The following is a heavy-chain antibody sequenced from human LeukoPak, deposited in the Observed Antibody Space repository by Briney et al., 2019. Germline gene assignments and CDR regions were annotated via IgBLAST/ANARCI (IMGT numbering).Heavy chain of an antibody. Sequence: PGGSLRLSCAASGFTFSDYWMTWVRQAPGKGLEWLANIKTDGSEKYYVDSVKGRFTISRDNANNSLYLQMNSLRAEDTAVYYCAKDIQGAARPSWYFDLWGRGTLVTVSS. CDR1: GFTFSDYW. D-gene: IGHD2-15*01. CDR2: IKTDGSEK. CDR3: AKDIQGAARPSWYFDL. V-gene: IGHV3-7*03. J-gene: IGHJ2*01.